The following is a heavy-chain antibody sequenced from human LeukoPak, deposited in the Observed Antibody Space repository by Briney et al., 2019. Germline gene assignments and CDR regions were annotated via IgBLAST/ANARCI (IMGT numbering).Heavy chain of an antibody. CDR3: ARGLYEYVWGSYRN. CDR2: IYYSGST. V-gene: IGHV4-59*01. Sequence: SETLSLTCTVSGGSISSGYWSWIRQPPGKGLEWIGYIYYSGSTSYNPSLKSRVTISVDTSKNQFSLKLTSVTAADTAVYYCARGLYEYVWGSYRNWGQGTLVTVSS. D-gene: IGHD3-16*02. CDR1: GGSISSGY. J-gene: IGHJ4*02.